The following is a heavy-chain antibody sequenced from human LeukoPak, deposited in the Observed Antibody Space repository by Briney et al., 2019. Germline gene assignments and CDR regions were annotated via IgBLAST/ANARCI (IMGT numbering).Heavy chain of an antibody. J-gene: IGHJ4*02. CDR3: ARDFRYLGLDY. Sequence: GGSLRLSCAASGFTFRSYSMNWVRQAPGKGLEWVSYISSSGSTIYYADSVKGRFTISRDNAKNSLYPQMNSLRAEDTAVYYCARDFRYLGLDYWGQGTLVTVSS. D-gene: IGHD1-1*01. CDR1: GFTFRSYS. CDR2: ISSSGSTI. V-gene: IGHV3-48*04.